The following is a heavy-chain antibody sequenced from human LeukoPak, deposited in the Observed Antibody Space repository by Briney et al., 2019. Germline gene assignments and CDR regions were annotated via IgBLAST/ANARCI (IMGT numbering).Heavy chain of an antibody. J-gene: IGHJ4*02. D-gene: IGHD5-12*01. CDR2: ISSSTTTI. Sequence: PGGSLRLSCVVSGFTLTTYNMNWVRQAPGKGLEWVSYISSSTTTIYYADSVKGRFTISRDNAKNSLYLQMNSLRAEDTAVYYCARDYGGYDPPDYWGQGTLVTVSS. CDR3: ARDYGGYDPPDY. V-gene: IGHV3-48*01. CDR1: GFTLTTYN.